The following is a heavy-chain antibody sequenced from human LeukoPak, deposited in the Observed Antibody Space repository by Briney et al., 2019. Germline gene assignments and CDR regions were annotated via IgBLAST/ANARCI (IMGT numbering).Heavy chain of an antibody. J-gene: IGHJ6*02. Sequence: GGSLRLSCAASGFTFSSYAMSWVRQAPGKGLEWVSAISGSGGSTYYADSVKGRFTISRDNSKDTLYLQMNSLRAEDTAVYYCAAGGPHCSSTSCSDYYGMDVWGQGTTVTVSS. CDR3: AAGGPHCSSTSCSDYYGMDV. D-gene: IGHD2-2*01. V-gene: IGHV3-23*01. CDR2: ISGSGGST. CDR1: GFTFSSYA.